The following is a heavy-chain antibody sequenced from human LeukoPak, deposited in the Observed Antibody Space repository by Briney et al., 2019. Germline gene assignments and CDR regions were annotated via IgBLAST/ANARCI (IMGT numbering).Heavy chain of an antibody. Sequence: GGSLRLSCAASGFTFSHYWMSWVRQAPGKGLEWVANIKQDGSEIYYLDSVKGRFTISRDNSKNTLYLQMNSLRVEDTAVYFCAKDPNGDYIGTFDIWGQGTMVTVSS. CDR2: IKQDGSEI. CDR3: AKDPNGDYIGTFDI. D-gene: IGHD4-17*01. J-gene: IGHJ3*02. V-gene: IGHV3-7*03. CDR1: GFTFSHYW.